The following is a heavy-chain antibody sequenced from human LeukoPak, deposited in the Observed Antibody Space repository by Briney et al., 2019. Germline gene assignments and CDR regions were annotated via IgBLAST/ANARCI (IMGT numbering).Heavy chain of an antibody. V-gene: IGHV1-46*01. CDR1: GYTFTSYY. J-gene: IGHJ4*02. Sequence: GASVKVSCKASGYTFTSYYMHWVRQAPGQGLEWMGIINPSGGSTSYAQKFQGRVTMTRDMSTSTVYMELSSLRSEDTAVYYCARVVRSGIVVVTHFDYWGQGTLVTVSS. D-gene: IGHD3-22*01. CDR3: ARVVRSGIVVVTHFDY. CDR2: INPSGGST.